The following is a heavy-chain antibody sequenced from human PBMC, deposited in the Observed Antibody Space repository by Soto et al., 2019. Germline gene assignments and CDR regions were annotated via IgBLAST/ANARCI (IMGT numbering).Heavy chain of an antibody. J-gene: IGHJ6*02. Sequence: SLRLSCAASGFTFSNAWMSWVRQAPGKGLEWVGRIKSKTDGGTTDYAAPVKGRFTISRDDSKNTLYLQMNSLKTEDTAVYYCTTQGYYYYYGMDVWGQGTTVTASS. CDR1: GFTFSNAW. CDR3: TTQGYYYYYGMDV. CDR2: IKSKTDGGTT. V-gene: IGHV3-15*01.